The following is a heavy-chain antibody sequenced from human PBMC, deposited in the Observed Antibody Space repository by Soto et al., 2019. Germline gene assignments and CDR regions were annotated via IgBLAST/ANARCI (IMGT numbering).Heavy chain of an antibody. CDR2: INAGNGNT. J-gene: IGHJ5*02. CDR3: ATAQSARITIFGVATDWFDH. Sequence: ASVKVSCKASGYTFTSYAMHWVRQAPGQRLEWMGWINAGNGNTKYSQKFQGRVTITRDTSASTAYMELSSLRSEDTAVYYCATAQSARITIFGVATDWFDHWGRGTLITFSS. D-gene: IGHD3-3*01. V-gene: IGHV1-3*01. CDR1: GYTFTSYA.